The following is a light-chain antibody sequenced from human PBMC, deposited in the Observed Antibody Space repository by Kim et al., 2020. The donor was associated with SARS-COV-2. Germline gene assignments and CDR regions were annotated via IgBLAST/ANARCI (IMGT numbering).Light chain of an antibody. J-gene: IGLJ3*02. V-gene: IGLV9-49*01. CDR1: SGYSNSP. CDR2: VGTGGIVG. Sequence: TRTLRSGYSNSPVDWYQRGPGKGPRFVMRVGTGGIVGSKGDGIPDRFSVLGSGLNRYLTNKNIQEEDESDYHCGADHGSGSNFVWVFGGGTQLTVL. CDR3: GADHGSGSNFVWV.